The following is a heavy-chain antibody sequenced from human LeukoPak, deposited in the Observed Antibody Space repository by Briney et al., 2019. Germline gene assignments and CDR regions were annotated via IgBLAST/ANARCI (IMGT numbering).Heavy chain of an antibody. J-gene: IGHJ4*02. D-gene: IGHD6-19*01. CDR2: IYSGGST. Sequence: GGSLRLSCAASGFTVSSNYMSWVRQAPGKGLEWVSVIYSGGSTYYADSVKGRFTISRDNSKNTLYLQMNSLRAVDTAVYYCARSRRQWLDFDYWGQGTLVTVSS. V-gene: IGHV3-53*01. CDR1: GFTVSSNY. CDR3: ARSRRQWLDFDY.